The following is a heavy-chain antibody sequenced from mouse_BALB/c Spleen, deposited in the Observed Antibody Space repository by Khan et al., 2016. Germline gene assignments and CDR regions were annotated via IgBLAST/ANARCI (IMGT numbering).Heavy chain of an antibody. J-gene: IGHJ4*01. V-gene: IGHV4-1*02. CDR2: INTESSTI. Sequence: EVKLLESGGGLVQPGGSLNLSCAASGFDFSIYWMSWVRQAPGKGLEWIGEINTESSTIKYTPSLKDKFIISRDNAKNTLYLQLSKVRSEDTALDYCARHDVCARDYWGQGTSVTVSS. D-gene: IGHD2-3*01. CDR1: GFDFSIYW. CDR3: ARHDVCARDY.